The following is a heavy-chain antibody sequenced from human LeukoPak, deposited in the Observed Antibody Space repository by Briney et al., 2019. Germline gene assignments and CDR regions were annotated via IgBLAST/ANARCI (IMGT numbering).Heavy chain of an antibody. D-gene: IGHD3-22*01. CDR3: ARGDYYDSSGYYAG. V-gene: IGHV4-61*02. Sequence: SETLSLTCTVSGGSISSGSYYWSWIRQPAGKGLEWIGRIYTSGSTNYNPSLKSRVTISVDTSKNQFPLKLSSVTAADTAVYYCARGDYYDSSGYYAGWGQGTLVTVSS. CDR1: GGSISSGSYY. CDR2: IYTSGST. J-gene: IGHJ4*02.